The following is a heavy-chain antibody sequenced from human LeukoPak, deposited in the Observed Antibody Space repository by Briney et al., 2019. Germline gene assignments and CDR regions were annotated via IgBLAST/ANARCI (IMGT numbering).Heavy chain of an antibody. CDR1: GFTFDDYA. Sequence: GGSLRLSCAASGFTFDDYAMHWVRQAPGKGLEWVSGISWNSGSIGYADSVKGRFTISRDNAKNSLYLQMNSLRAEDMALYYCAKDGGEYCFDYWGQGTLVTVSS. D-gene: IGHD3-16*01. CDR3: AKDGGEYCFDY. CDR2: ISWNSGSI. J-gene: IGHJ4*02. V-gene: IGHV3-9*03.